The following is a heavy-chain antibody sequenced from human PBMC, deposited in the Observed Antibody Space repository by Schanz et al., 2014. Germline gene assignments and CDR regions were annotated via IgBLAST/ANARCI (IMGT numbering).Heavy chain of an antibody. J-gene: IGHJ6*02. D-gene: IGHD3-10*01. CDR1: GFTFNNFG. CDR3: ARSGVDV. Sequence: EVQLVESGGGLVKPGGSLRLSCAASGFTFNNFGMNWVRQAPGKGLEWVSCITGGSTTYTYYADSVRGRFTISRDNAXXXXXXXXXXXXXXXXAVYYCARSGVDVWGQGTTVTVSS. CDR2: ITGGSTTYT. V-gene: IGHV3-21*01.